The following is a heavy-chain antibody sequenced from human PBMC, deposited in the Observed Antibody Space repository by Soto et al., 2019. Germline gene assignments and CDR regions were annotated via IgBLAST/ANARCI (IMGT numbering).Heavy chain of an antibody. Sequence: QVQLVESGGGVVQPGRSLRLSCAASGFTFSSYGMHWVRQAPGKGLEWVAVISYDGSNKYYADSVKGRFTISRDNSKNTLYLQMNSLRAEDTAVYYCAKELMVYAMDVWGQGTTVTVSS. J-gene: IGHJ6*02. CDR3: AKELMVYAMDV. V-gene: IGHV3-30*18. CDR1: GFTFSSYG. D-gene: IGHD2-8*01. CDR2: ISYDGSNK.